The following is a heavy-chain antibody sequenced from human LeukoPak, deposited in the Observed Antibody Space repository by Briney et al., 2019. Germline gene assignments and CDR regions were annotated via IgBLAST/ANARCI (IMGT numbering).Heavy chain of an antibody. J-gene: IGHJ4*02. CDR3: ARQDDAVDTEDY. D-gene: IGHD5-18*01. CDR1: GGSISSSSYY. CDR2: IYYSGST. Sequence: SETLSLTCTVSGGSISSSSYYWGWIRQPPGKGLEWIGSIYYSGSTYYNPSLKSRVTISVDTSKNQFSLKLSSVTAADTAVYYCARQDDAVDTEDYWGQGTLVTVSS. V-gene: IGHV4-39*01.